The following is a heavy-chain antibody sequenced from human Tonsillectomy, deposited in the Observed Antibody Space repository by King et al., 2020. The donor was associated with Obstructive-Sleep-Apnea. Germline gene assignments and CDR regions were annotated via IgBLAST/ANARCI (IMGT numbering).Heavy chain of an antibody. J-gene: IGHJ4*02. CDR3: AKGYSGSYWDYFDY. V-gene: IGHV3-43*01. CDR2: IRWDGGST. CDR1: GFTFDDYT. D-gene: IGHD1-26*01. Sequence: VQLVESGGVVVQPGGSLRLSCAASGFTFDDYTMHWVRQAPGKVLEWVSLIRWDGGSTYYADSVKGRFTISRDNSKNSLYLQMNSLRTEDTALYYCAKGYSGSYWDYFDYWGQGTLVTVSS.